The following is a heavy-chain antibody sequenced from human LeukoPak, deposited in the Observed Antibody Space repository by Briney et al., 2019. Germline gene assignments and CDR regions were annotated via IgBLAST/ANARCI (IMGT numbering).Heavy chain of an antibody. CDR3: ARVGGSWELIL. J-gene: IGHJ4*02. D-gene: IGHD2-15*01. CDR2: IKDGGTTT. Sequence: GGSLRLSCAASGFTFSSYWIHWVRQVPGKGLVWVSRIKDGGTTTDYADSVKGRFTISRDDAKSSLYLQMNSLRGEDTAVYFCARVGGSWELILWGQGTLVTVS. CDR1: GFTFSSYW. V-gene: IGHV3-74*01.